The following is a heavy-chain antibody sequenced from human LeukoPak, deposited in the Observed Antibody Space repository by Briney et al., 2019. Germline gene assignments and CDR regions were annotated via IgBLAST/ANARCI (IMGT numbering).Heavy chain of an antibody. V-gene: IGHV4-39*01. Sequence: PSETLSLTCTVSGASISSGDYYWGWLRPPPGKGLEWVGSLYSGALTYYNPSLKSRVTISVHTSKNQLSLTVTSVTAADTAVYSCASGGYSSGWYGTFDICGQWTVGTVSS. CDR1: GASISSGDYY. J-gene: IGHJ3*02. CDR2: LYSGALT. D-gene: IGHD6-19*01. CDR3: ASGGYSSGWYGTFDI.